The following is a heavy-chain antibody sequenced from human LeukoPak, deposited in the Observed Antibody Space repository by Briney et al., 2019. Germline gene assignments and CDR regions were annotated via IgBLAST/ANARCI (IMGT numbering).Heavy chain of an antibody. D-gene: IGHD5-12*01. CDR2: IYYSGST. Sequence: PSETLSLTCTVSGGSISSSSYYWGWIRQPPGKGLEWIGSIYYSGSTYYNPSLKSRVTISVDTSKNQFSLKLSSVTAADTAVYYCARLAVNSGYPFDYWGQGTLVTVSS. CDR3: ARLAVNSGYPFDY. J-gene: IGHJ4*02. V-gene: IGHV4-39*01. CDR1: GGSISSSSYY.